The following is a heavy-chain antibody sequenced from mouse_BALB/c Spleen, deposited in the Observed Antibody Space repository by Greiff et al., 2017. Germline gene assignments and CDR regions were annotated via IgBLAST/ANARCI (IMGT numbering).Heavy chain of an antibody. CDR2: ISYDGSN. D-gene: IGHD2-1*01. J-gene: IGHJ4*01. CDR3: ARDRYYGNFYYAMDY. CDR1: GYSITSGYY. V-gene: IGHV3-6*02. Sequence: EVQLQQSGPGLVKPSQSLSLTCSVTGYSITSGYYWNWIRQFPGNKLEWMGYISYDGSNNYNPSLKNRISITRDTSKNQFFLKLNSVTTEDTATYYCARDRYYGNFYYAMDYWGQGTSVTVSS.